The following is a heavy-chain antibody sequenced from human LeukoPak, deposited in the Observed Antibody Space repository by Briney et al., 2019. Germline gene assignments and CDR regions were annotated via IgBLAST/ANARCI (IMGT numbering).Heavy chain of an antibody. D-gene: IGHD3-22*01. CDR1: GFTFSSYW. Sequence: PGGSLRLSCATSGFTFSSYWMTWVRQAPGKGLEWVASIVEDGSETYYLDSVKGRFTFSRDNAKNSLYLQMNSLRAEDTAVYYCAKTKEPSSITMIGDAFDTWGQGTMVTVSS. V-gene: IGHV3-7*03. J-gene: IGHJ3*02. CDR3: AKTKEPSSITMIGDAFDT. CDR2: IVEDGSET.